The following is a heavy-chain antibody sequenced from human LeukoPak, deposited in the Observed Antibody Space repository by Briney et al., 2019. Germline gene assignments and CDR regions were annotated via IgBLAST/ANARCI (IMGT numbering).Heavy chain of an antibody. CDR2: IHYSGST. CDR1: GGSISSTTYY. D-gene: IGHD3-22*01. J-gene: IGHJ4*02. Sequence: PSETLSLTCSVSGGSISSTTYYWAWIRQPPGKGLEWIGTIHYSGSTYYSPSLVSRVTISVDTSKNQFSLKLASVTAADTAFYYCARLGGYYDPPGYWGQGTLVTVSS. V-gene: IGHV4-39*01. CDR3: ARLGGYYDPPGY.